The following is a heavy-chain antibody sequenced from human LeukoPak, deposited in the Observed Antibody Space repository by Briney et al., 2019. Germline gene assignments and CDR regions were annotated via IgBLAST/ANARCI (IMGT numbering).Heavy chain of an antibody. CDR2: VNSDGSST. Sequence: GGSLRLSCAASGFTFSSYWMHWVRQAPGKGLVWVSRVNSDGSSTSYADSVKGRFTISRDNAKNTLYLQMNSLRAEDTAVYYCARDLLGNSGSYLRHPNGPPFDYWGQGTLVTVSS. CDR3: ARDLLGNSGSYLRHPNGPPFDY. CDR1: GFTFSSYW. V-gene: IGHV3-74*01. D-gene: IGHD1-26*01. J-gene: IGHJ4*02.